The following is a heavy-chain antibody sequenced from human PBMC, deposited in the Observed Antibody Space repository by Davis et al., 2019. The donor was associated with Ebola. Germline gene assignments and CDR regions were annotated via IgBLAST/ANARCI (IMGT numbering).Heavy chain of an antibody. D-gene: IGHD3-3*01. CDR2: IYYSGST. Sequence: PSETLSLTCTVSGGSISSGGYYWSWIRQHPGKGLEWIGYIYYSGSTYYNPSLKSRVTISVDTSKNQFSLKLSSVTAADTAVYYCARTDFWSGYYRGDAFDIWGQGTMVTVSS. CDR1: GGSISSGGYY. V-gene: IGHV4-31*03. J-gene: IGHJ3*02. CDR3: ARTDFWSGYYRGDAFDI.